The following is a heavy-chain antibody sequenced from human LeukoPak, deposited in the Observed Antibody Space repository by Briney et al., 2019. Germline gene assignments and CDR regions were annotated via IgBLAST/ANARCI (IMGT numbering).Heavy chain of an antibody. Sequence: PGRSLRLSCAASGFTFSSYAMHWVRQLPGKGLEWVAVITHDGSNKYHADSVKGRFTISRDKSQETLYLQMISLRAEDTAVYYCARDARLRYFDRSFSGSSGPFDHWGQGTLVTVSS. CDR2: ITHDGSNK. CDR1: GFTFSSYA. CDR3: ARDARLRYFDRSFSGSSGPFDH. J-gene: IGHJ4*02. V-gene: IGHV3-30*04. D-gene: IGHD3-9*01.